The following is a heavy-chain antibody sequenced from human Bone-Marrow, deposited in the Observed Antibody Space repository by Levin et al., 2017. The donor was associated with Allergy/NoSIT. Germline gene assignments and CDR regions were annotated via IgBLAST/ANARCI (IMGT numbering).Heavy chain of an antibody. J-gene: IGHJ6*02. D-gene: IGHD2-2*01. CDR2: INHSGST. CDR3: ARGCPAAPDYYYYYGMDV. Sequence: SQTLSLTCAVYGGSFSGSYWSWIRPPPGKGLEWIGEINHSGSTNYNPSLKSRVTISVDTSKNQFSLKLSSVTAADTAVYYCARGCPAAPDYYYYYGMDVWGQGTTVTVSS. V-gene: IGHV4-34*01. CDR1: GGSFSGSY.